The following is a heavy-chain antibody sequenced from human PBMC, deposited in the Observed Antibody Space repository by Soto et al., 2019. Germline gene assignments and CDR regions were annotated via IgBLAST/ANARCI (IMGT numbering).Heavy chain of an antibody. CDR3: ARGGYDFWSGYYKAFDY. D-gene: IGHD3-3*01. CDR2: INHSGST. J-gene: IGHJ4*02. V-gene: IGHV4-59*12. CDR1: GGSISSYY. Sequence: PSETLSLTCTVSGGSISSYYWSWVRQPPGKGLEWIGYINHSGSTNYNPSLKSRVTISVDTSKNQFSLKLSSVTAADTAVYYCARGGYDFWSGYYKAFDYWGQGTLVTVSS.